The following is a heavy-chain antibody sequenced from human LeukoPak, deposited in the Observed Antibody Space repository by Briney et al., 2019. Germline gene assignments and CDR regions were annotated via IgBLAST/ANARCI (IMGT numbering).Heavy chain of an antibody. CDR1: GFTFSSYA. CDR3: ARDYQYSSGWPSPWYYYYGMDV. J-gene: IGHJ6*02. CDR2: ISYDGSNK. V-gene: IGHV3-30*04. Sequence: GGSLRLSCAASGFTFSSYAMRWVRQAPGKGLEWVAVISYDGSNKYYADSVKGRFTISRDNSKNTLYLQMNSLRAEDTAVYYCARDYQYSSGWPSPWYYYYGMDVWGQGTTVTVSS. D-gene: IGHD6-19*01.